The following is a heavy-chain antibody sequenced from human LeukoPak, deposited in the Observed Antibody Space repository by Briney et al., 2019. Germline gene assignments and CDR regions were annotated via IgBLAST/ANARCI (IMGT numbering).Heavy chain of an antibody. CDR1: DGSISGYY. CDR3: ARHGLGYCSSTSCHNWFDP. CDR2: IYTSGST. D-gene: IGHD2-2*01. Sequence: SETLYLTCTVSDGSISGYYWSWIRQPPGKGLEWIGYIYTSGSTNYNPSLKSRVTISVDTSKNQFSLKLSSVTAADTAVYYCARHGLGYCSSTSCHNWFDPWGQGTLVTVSS. J-gene: IGHJ5*02. V-gene: IGHV4-4*09.